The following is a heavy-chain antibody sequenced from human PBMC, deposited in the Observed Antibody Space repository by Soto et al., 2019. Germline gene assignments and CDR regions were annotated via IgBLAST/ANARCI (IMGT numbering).Heavy chain of an antibody. Sequence: SETLSLTCAVSGYSISSGYYWGWIRQPPGKGLEWIGSIYHSGSTYYNPSLKSRVTISVDTSKNQFSLKLSSVTAADTAVYYCARDKGIAAADLDYWGQGTLVTVSS. V-gene: IGHV4-38-2*02. CDR1: GYSISSGYY. J-gene: IGHJ4*02. D-gene: IGHD6-13*01. CDR2: IYHSGST. CDR3: ARDKGIAAADLDY.